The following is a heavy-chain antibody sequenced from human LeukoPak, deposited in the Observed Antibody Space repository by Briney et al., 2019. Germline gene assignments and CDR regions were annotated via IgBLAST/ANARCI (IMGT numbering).Heavy chain of an antibody. D-gene: IGHD3-10*01. CDR1: GFTFSSYS. Sequence: GGSLRLSCAASGFTFSSYSMNWVRQAPGKGLEWVPSISSSSSYIYYADSVKGRFTISRDNAKNSLYLQMNSLRAEDTAVYYCARSMVRGVIRGDPFDYWGQGTLVTVSS. CDR3: ARSMVRGVIRGDPFDY. CDR2: ISSSSSYI. J-gene: IGHJ4*02. V-gene: IGHV3-21*01.